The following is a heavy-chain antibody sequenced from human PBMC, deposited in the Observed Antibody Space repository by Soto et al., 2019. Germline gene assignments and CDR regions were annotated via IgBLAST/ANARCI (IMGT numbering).Heavy chain of an antibody. V-gene: IGHV1-2*04. Sequence: ASVKVSCKASGYTFTGNYMHWVRQAPGQGLEWMGWINPNSGGTNYAQKFQGWVTMTRDTSISTAYMELSRLRSDDTAVYYCARGVVVVAASVVWFDPWGQGTLVTVSS. CDR1: GYTFTGNY. J-gene: IGHJ5*02. D-gene: IGHD2-15*01. CDR3: ARGVVVVAASVVWFDP. CDR2: INPNSGGT.